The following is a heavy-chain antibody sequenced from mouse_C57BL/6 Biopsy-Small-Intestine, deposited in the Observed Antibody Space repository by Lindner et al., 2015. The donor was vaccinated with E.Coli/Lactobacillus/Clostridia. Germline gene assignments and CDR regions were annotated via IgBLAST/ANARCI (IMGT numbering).Heavy chain of an antibody. CDR3: ALVANYAMDY. CDR1: GISITTGNYR. V-gene: IGHV3-5*01. J-gene: IGHJ4*01. Sequence: VQLQESGPGLVKPSQTVFLTCTVTGISITTGNYRWSWIRQLPGNKLEWIGYIYYSGTITYNPSLTSRITITRDTPKNQFFLEMNSLTAEDTATYYCALVANYAMDYWGQGTSVTVSS. CDR2: IYYSGTI. D-gene: IGHD1-1*01.